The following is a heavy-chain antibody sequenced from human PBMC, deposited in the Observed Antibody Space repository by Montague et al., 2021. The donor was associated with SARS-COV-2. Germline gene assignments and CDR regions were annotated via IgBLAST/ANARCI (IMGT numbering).Heavy chain of an antibody. V-gene: IGHV4-59*01. Sequence: SETLSLTCTVSGGSISNYYWSWIRQPPGKGLEWIGYISFSGSTNYNPSLKSRVTISVDTSKIQFSLRPSSVTSADTAVYYCTRDNPSSRRLPMAKGDYYYGMDVWGQGTTVTVSS. CDR3: TRDNPSSRRLPMAKGDYYYGMDV. CDR1: GGSISNYY. J-gene: IGHJ6*02. CDR2: ISFSGST. D-gene: IGHD2/OR15-2a*01.